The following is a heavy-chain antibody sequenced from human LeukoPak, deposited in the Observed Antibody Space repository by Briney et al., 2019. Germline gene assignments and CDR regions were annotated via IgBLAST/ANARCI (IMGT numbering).Heavy chain of an antibody. V-gene: IGHV4-34*01. J-gene: IGHJ5*02. CDR2: INHSGIT. CDR1: GGSFSGYY. D-gene: IGHD5-24*01. CDR3: ARGLELRQSTNWFDP. Sequence: SETLSLTRAVYGGSFSGYYWCWIRQPPGKGLEWIGEINHSGITNYNPSLKSRVTISVDTSKNQSSLKLSSVTAADTAVYYSARGLELRQSTNWFDPWGQGTLVTVSS.